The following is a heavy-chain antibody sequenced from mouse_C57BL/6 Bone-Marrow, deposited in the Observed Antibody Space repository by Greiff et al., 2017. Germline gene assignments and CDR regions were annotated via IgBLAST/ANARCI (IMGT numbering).Heavy chain of an antibody. D-gene: IGHD1-1*01. V-gene: IGHV14-4*01. J-gene: IGHJ4*01. CDR3: TSDYYGSSYYAMDY. CDR1: GFNIKDDY. Sequence: EVQGVESGAELVRPGASVKLSCTASGFNIKDDYMHWVKQRPEQGLEWIGWIDTENGDTEYAPKFQGKATITADTSSNTAYLQLSSLTSEDTAVYYCTSDYYGSSYYAMDYWGQGTSVTVSS. CDR2: IDTENGDT.